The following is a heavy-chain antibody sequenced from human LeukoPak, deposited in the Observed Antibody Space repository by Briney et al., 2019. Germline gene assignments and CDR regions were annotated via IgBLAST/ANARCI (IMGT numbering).Heavy chain of an antibody. J-gene: IGHJ4*02. CDR3: ARAGIAAAGPPFFDY. Sequence: PSETLSLTCAVYGGSFSGYYWSWIRQPPGKGLEWIGEINHSGSTNYNPSLKSRVTISVDTSKNQFSLKLSSVTAADTAVYYCARAGIAAAGPPFFDYWGQGTLVTVSS. D-gene: IGHD6-13*01. CDR2: INHSGST. CDR1: GGSFSGYY. V-gene: IGHV4-34*01.